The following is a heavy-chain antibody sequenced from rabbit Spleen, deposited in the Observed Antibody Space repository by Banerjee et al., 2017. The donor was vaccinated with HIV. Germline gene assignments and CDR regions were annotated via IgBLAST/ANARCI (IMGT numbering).Heavy chain of an antibody. V-gene: IGHV1S40*01. CDR3: ARDLPEIIGWNFGF. Sequence: QSLEESGGDLVKPGASLTLTCTASGFSFSSGYDMCWVRQAPGKGLEWIACIYTGSSGSTYYASWAKGRFTISKTSSTTVTLQMTRLTAADTATYFCARDLPEIIGWNFGFWGPGTLVTVS. CDR1: GFSFSSGYD. J-gene: IGHJ3*01. D-gene: IGHD1-1*01. CDR2: IYTGSSGST.